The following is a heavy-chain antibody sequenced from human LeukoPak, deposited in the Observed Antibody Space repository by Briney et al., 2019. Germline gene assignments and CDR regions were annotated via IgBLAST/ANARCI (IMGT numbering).Heavy chain of an antibody. Sequence: ASVKVSCKASGGTFSSYAISWVRQAPGQGLEWMGRIIPIFGIANYAQKFQGRGTITADKSTSTAYMELSSLRSEDTAVYYCARGGYCSGGSCPRAYWGQGTLVTVSS. CDR1: GGTFSSYA. CDR3: ARGGYCSGGSCPRAY. V-gene: IGHV1-69*04. J-gene: IGHJ4*02. D-gene: IGHD2-15*01. CDR2: IIPIFGIA.